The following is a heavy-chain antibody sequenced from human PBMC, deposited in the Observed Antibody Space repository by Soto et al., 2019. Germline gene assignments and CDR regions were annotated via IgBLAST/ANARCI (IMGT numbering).Heavy chain of an antibody. J-gene: IGHJ6*02. D-gene: IGHD3-16*02. V-gene: IGHV3-21*01. CDR3: ARERGSSGLDV. Sequence: VRLVESGGGLVKPGESLRLSCAASGFTFSHYSMNWVRQAPGKGLEWVSSISSTSSFIYNSDSVRVRFTTSRDNAKDSLFLQMNSLRGDDTGVYYCARERGSSGLDVWGQGATVIVSS. CDR1: GFTFSHYS. CDR2: ISSTSSFI.